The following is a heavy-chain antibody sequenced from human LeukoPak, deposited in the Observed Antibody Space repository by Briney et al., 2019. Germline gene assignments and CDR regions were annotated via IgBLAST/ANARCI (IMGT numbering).Heavy chain of an antibody. J-gene: IGHJ4*02. Sequence: SETLSLTCTVSGGSISSYYWSWLRQPPGKGLEWIGYIYYSGSTNYNPSLKSRVTISVDTSKNQFSLKLSSVTAADTAVYYCARRGDTAMAFFDYWGQGTLVTVSS. CDR1: GGSISSYY. CDR2: IYYSGST. D-gene: IGHD5-18*01. V-gene: IGHV4-59*08. CDR3: ARRGDTAMAFFDY.